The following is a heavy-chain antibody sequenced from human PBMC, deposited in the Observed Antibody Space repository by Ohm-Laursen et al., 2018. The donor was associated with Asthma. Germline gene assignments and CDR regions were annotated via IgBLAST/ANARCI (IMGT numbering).Heavy chain of an antibody. Sequence: SLRLSFSATVLTFSIYSMSWVRQAPGKGLEWISYMISATNIIYYADSVTGRFTITRYDSKNSLYLQMNSLRNEDTAVYYCAAIVGLAAYWGLGTLVTVST. D-gene: IGHD3-16*01. V-gene: IGHV3-48*02. CDR2: MISATNII. CDR3: AAIVGLAAY. CDR1: VLTFSIYS. J-gene: IGHJ4*02.